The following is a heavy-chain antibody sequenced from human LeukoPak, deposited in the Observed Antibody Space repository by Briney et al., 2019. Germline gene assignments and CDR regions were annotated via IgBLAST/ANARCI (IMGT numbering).Heavy chain of an antibody. D-gene: IGHD2-15*01. J-gene: IGHJ4*02. Sequence: ASVKVSCKASGYTFTGYYMHWVRQAPGQGLEWMGWINPNSGGTNYAQKFQGRVTMTRDTSISTAYMDLSRLRSDDTAIYFCATDTPPYCNGGSCYFDWGQGTLVTVSS. CDR2: INPNSGGT. V-gene: IGHV1-2*02. CDR3: ATDTPPYCNGGSCYFD. CDR1: GYTFTGYY.